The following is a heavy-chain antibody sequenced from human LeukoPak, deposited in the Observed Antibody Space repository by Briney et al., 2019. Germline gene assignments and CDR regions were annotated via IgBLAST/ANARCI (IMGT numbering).Heavy chain of an antibody. D-gene: IGHD6-13*01. CDR3: ARLGFVGSSSWRHFDY. CDR1: GGSISSYY. J-gene: IGHJ4*02. V-gene: IGHV4-4*07. CDR2: IYTSGST. Sequence: PSETLSLTCTVSGGSISSYYWSWIRQPAGKGLEWIGRIYTSGSTNYNPSLKSRATMSVDTSKNQFSLKLSSVTAADTAVYYCARLGFVGSSSWRHFDYWGQGTLVTVSS.